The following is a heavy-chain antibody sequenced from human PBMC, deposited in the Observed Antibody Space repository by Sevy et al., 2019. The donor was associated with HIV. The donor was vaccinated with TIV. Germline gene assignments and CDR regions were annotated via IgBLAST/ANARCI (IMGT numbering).Heavy chain of an antibody. CDR2: ISNSSSYI. D-gene: IGHD6-13*01. CDR3: ASEKEQLVLWPYYGMDV. V-gene: IGHV3-21*01. CDR1: GLRFSNYN. J-gene: IGHJ6*02. Sequence: GGSLRLSCAASGLRFSNYNMNWVRQAPGQGLEWVACISNSSSYIYYVDSVKGRFTISGDNAKNSFYLQMNSLRAEDTAVYYCASEKEQLVLWPYYGMDVWGQGTTVTVSS.